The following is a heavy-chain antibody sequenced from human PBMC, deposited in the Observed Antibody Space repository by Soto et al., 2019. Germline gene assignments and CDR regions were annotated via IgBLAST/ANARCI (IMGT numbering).Heavy chain of an antibody. CDR1: GYTFTSVT. CDR3: ARAIAVAAPYFFDY. CDR2: INAGNGNT. V-gene: IGHV1-3*01. J-gene: IGHJ4*02. Sequence: ASVKVSCKASGYTFTSVTIHWVRQAPGQRLGWMGWINAGNGNTKCSQKFQGRVTITRDTSASTAYMELSSLRSEDTAVYYCARAIAVAAPYFFDYWGQGTLVTVSS. D-gene: IGHD6-19*01.